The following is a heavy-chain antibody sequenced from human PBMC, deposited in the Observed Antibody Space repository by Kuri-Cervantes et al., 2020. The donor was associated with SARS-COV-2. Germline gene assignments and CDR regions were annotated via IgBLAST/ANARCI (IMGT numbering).Heavy chain of an antibody. CDR1: GYTFTSYG. CDR2: ISAYNGNT. V-gene: IGHV1-18*01. CDR3: AGENVVGPSPQYYFDY. D-gene: IGHD1-26*01. Sequence: ASVKVSCKASGYTFTSYGISWVRQAPGQGLEWMGWISAYNGNTNYAQKLQGRVTMTTDTSTTTAYLELRSLRSDDTAMYYCAGENVVGPSPQYYFDYWGQGTLVTVSS. J-gene: IGHJ4*02.